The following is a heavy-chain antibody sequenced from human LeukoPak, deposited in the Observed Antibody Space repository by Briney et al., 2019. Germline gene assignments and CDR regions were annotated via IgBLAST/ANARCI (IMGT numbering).Heavy chain of an antibody. CDR3: AKIVGATNSDY. J-gene: IGHJ4*02. Sequence: PGGSLRLSCAASGFTFSSYAMHWLRHAPGKGLEGGAVIAYGGSNKYYADSVEGRFTIARDNSKNTLYLQMNSLRAEDTYVYACAKIVGATNSDYWGQGTLVTVSS. D-gene: IGHD1-26*01. CDR2: IAYGGSNK. V-gene: IGHV3-30-3*01. CDR1: GFTFSSYA.